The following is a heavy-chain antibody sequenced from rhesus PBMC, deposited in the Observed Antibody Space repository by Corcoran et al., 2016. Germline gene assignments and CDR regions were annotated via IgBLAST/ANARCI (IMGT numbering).Heavy chain of an antibody. CDR3: ARNLYGSSIDY. V-gene: IGHV4-99*01. CDR1: GYSLSSGYY. Sequence: QVQLQESGPGLVRPSETLSLTCAVSGYSLSSGYYWGWIRQPPGKGLENIGDISGSTGSTNYNPSLKSRVTISKDPSKNQFSLKLSSVTAADTAVYYCARNLYGSSIDYWGQGVLVTVSS. J-gene: IGHJ4*01. D-gene: IGHD4-29*01. CDR2: ISGSTGST.